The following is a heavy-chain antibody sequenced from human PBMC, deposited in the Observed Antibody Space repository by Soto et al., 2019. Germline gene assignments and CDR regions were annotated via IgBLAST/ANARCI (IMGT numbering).Heavy chain of an antibody. CDR2: IYWGDDK. Sequence: QITLKESGPTLVKPTQTLTLTCTFSGFSLSTSGVSVGWIRQPPGKALEWLALIYWGDDKRYSPSLKSRLTITKDTSKNQVVLTMTNMDPVDTATYYCAHITSPTVTTSAEYFHDWGQGTLVTVSS. D-gene: IGHD4-17*01. CDR3: AHITSPTVTTSAEYFHD. CDR1: GFSLSTSGVS. J-gene: IGHJ1*01. V-gene: IGHV2-5*02.